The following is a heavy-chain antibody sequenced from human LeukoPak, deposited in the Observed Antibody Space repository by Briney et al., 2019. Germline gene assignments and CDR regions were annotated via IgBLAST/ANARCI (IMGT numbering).Heavy chain of an antibody. V-gene: IGHV4-34*01. CDR3: ARGLSYCSSTSCYTYNNYYYYYGMDV. CDR1: GGSFSGYY. D-gene: IGHD2-2*01. Sequence: SETLSLTCAVYGGSFSGYYWSWIRQPPGKGLEWIGEINHSGSTNYNPSLKSRVTISVDTSKNQLSLKLSSVTAADTAVYYCARGLSYCSSTSCYTYNNYYYYYGMDVWGQGTTVTVSS. CDR2: INHSGST. J-gene: IGHJ6*02.